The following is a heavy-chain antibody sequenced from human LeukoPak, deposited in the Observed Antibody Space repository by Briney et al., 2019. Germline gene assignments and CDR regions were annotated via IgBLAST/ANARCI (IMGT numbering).Heavy chain of an antibody. CDR1: GFTFSSYA. CDR2: ISYDGSNK. J-gene: IGHJ4*02. CDR3: ARGNLAVAGTGVYFDY. D-gene: IGHD6-19*01. V-gene: IGHV3-30*04. Sequence: GRSLRLSCAASGFTFSSYAMHWVRQAPGKGLEWVAVISYDGSNKYYADSVKGRFTISRDNSKNTLYLQMNSLRAEDTAVYYCARGNLAVAGTGVYFDYWGQGTLVTVSS.